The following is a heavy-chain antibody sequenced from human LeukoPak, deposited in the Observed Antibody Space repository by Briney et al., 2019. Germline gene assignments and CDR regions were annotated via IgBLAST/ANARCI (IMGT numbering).Heavy chain of an antibody. Sequence: SETLSLTCDVSGGSITQTNYWTWVRQPPGKGLEWIGEVNLQGSTNYNPSLMRRVAISVDTSANHVSLQLTSVTAADTAVYYCARGGGRYSVDYWGQGTLVIVSS. CDR3: ARGGGRYSVDY. V-gene: IGHV4-4*02. J-gene: IGHJ4*02. CDR1: GGSITQTNY. D-gene: IGHD1-26*01. CDR2: VNLQGST.